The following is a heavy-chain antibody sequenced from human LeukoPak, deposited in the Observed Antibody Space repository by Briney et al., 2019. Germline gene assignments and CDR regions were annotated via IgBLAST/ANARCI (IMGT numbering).Heavy chain of an antibody. CDR3: ARAFGRSLAH. V-gene: IGHV4-34*01. D-gene: IGHD3-10*01. CDR1: GGSFSGYY. Sequence: SETLSLTCAVYGGSFSGYYWSWIRQPPGKGLEWIGEINHSGSTNYNPSLKSRVTISVDTSKNQFSLKLSSVTAADTAVYYCARAFGRSLAHWGQGTLVTVSS. CDR2: INHSGST. J-gene: IGHJ4*02.